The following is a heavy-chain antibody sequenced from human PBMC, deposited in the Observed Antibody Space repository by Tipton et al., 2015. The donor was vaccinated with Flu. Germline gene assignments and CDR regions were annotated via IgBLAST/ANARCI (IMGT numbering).Heavy chain of an antibody. Sequence: QLAQSGAEVKRPGESLKISCKGSGYSFPDYWIAWVRQMPGKGLEWMGTVYPSDSETKYSPSFQGQVTISADKSTSTAYLHWSSLKASDTAIYYCGRQGGRYYDNWFDPWGQGTLVPVPS. CDR3: GRQGGRYYDNWFDP. D-gene: IGHD3-10*01. CDR1: GYSFPDYW. J-gene: IGHJ5*02. CDR2: VYPSDSET. V-gene: IGHV5-51*01.